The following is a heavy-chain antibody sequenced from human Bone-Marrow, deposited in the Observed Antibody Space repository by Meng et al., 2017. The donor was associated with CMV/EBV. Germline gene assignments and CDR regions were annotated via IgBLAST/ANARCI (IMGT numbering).Heavy chain of an antibody. Sequence: ASVKVSCKASGYTFASYGVSWVRQAPGQGLECLGWISAYNGDSHYSQSLQGRVTMTTDTSTRTAYMELRSLRSDDTAVYYCARMGYYYGSGTHYYYGLDVWGQGTTVTCSS. CDR2: ISAYNGDS. CDR1: GYTFASYG. CDR3: ARMGYYYGSGTHYYYGLDV. D-gene: IGHD3-10*01. V-gene: IGHV1-18*01. J-gene: IGHJ6*01.